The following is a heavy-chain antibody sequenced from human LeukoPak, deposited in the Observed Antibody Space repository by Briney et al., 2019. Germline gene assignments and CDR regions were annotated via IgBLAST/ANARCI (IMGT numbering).Heavy chain of an antibody. J-gene: IGHJ4*02. CDR3: ARDPPMGEDS. CDR2: IYYTGST. V-gene: IGHV4-59*01. D-gene: IGHD1-26*01. CDR1: GGSINNYY. Sequence: SGTLSLTCTVSGGSINNYYWSWIRQPPGKGLEWIGYIYYTGSTHYNPSLKSRVTISVDTSKNQFSLQLSSVTAADTAVYYCARDPPMGEDSWGRGTLVTVSS.